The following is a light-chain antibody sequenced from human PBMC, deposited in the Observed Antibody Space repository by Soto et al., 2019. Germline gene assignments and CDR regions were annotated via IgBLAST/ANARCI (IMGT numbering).Light chain of an antibody. Sequence: QSALTQPPSASGSPGQSVTISCTGTSSDVGGHNYVSWYQQHPGKAPKLMIYDVSKRPSGVPDRFSGSKSGNTASLTVSGLQAEDEADYYCSSYTSNSTSVVFGGGTKLTVL. J-gene: IGLJ2*01. CDR1: SSDVGGHNY. V-gene: IGLV2-8*01. CDR2: DVS. CDR3: SSYTSNSTSVV.